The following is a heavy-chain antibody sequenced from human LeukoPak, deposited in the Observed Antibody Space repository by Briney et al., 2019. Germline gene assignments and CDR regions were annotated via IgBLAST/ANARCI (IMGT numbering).Heavy chain of an antibody. J-gene: IGHJ3*02. V-gene: IGHV3-66*02. D-gene: IGHD1-26*01. CDR1: GFTVSSNY. CDR3: ARAFYSGSSRTNAFDI. CDR2: IYSGGST. Sequence: GGSLRLSCAASGFTVSSNYMSWVRQAPGKGLEWVSVIYSGGSTYYADSVKGRFTISRDNSKNTLYLQMNSLRAEDTAVYYCARAFYSGSSRTNAFDIRGQGTMVTVSS.